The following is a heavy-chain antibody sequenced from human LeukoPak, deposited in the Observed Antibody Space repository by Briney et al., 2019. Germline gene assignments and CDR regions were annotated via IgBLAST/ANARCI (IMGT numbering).Heavy chain of an antibody. CDR1: GGSISSGSYY. CDR3: AKSGGYGLIDY. V-gene: IGHV4-61*02. D-gene: IGHD1-26*01. CDR2: IYTSGST. Sequence: LSETLSLTCTVSGGSISSGSYYWSWIRQPAGKGLEWIGRIYTSGSTNYNPSLKSRVTISVDTSKNQFSLKLSSVTAADTAMYYCAKSGGYGLIDYWGQGTLVTVSS. J-gene: IGHJ4*02.